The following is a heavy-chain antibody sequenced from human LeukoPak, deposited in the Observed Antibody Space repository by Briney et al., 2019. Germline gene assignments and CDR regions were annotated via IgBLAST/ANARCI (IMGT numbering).Heavy chain of an antibody. CDR3: AKKTSGTITCFDS. V-gene: IGHV3-73*01. D-gene: IGHD1-20*01. Sequence: GGSLKLSCAASGFTFSGSAMHWVRQASGKGLEWVGRIRSKANSYATAYAASVKGRFTISRDNSKNMLFLQMSSLRADDTAVYYCAKKTSGTITCFDSWGRGTLVTVSS. J-gene: IGHJ4*02. CDR2: IRSKANSYAT. CDR1: GFTFSGSA.